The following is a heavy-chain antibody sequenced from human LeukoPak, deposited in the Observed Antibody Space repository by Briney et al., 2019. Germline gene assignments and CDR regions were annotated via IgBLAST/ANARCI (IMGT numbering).Heavy chain of an antibody. D-gene: IGHD1-26*01. Sequence: GGSLRLSCAASGFTVRSNYMSWVRQAPGKGLEWVSIIYGGGSVFYADSVKGRFTISRDNSKNTLYLQMNSLRGEDTAVYYCARGGSYLSAFDIWGQGTMVTVSS. CDR2: IYGGGSV. CDR1: GFTVRSNY. CDR3: ARGGSYLSAFDI. J-gene: IGHJ3*02. V-gene: IGHV3-53*01.